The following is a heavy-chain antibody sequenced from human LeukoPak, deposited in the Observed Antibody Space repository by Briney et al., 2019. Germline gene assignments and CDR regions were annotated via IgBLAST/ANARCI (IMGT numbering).Heavy chain of an antibody. Sequence: ASVKVSCKASGYTFTSYDINWVRQATGQGLEWMGWMNPNSGNTGYAQKFQGRVTITRNTSISTAYMELSSLRSEDTAVYYCARGDTQWNYYYYYYMDVWGKGTTVTVSS. CDR3: ARGDTQWNYYYYYYMDV. V-gene: IGHV1-8*03. CDR1: GYTFTSYD. CDR2: MNPNSGNT. D-gene: IGHD2-8*01. J-gene: IGHJ6*03.